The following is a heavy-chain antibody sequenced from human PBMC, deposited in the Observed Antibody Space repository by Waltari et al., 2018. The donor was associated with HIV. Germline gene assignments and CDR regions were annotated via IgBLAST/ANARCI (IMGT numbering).Heavy chain of an antibody. CDR3: ATNSGSYRQGWFDP. J-gene: IGHJ5*02. CDR2: VIYDGSNE. V-gene: IGHV3-30*01. Sequence: QVQLVESGGGVVPPGTSLPLSCAASGFSFSAYAMHWVRQPPGKGLEWVASVIYDGSNEDYADSVTGRFTVSRDNSKNTLYLQMDSLRPEDTAVYYCATNSGSYRQGWFDPWGQGTQVTVSS. D-gene: IGHD1-26*01. CDR1: GFSFSAYA.